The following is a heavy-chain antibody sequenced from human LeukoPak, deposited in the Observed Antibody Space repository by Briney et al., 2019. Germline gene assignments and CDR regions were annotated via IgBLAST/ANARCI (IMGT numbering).Heavy chain of an antibody. CDR1: GFTVSSNY. Sequence: GGSLRLSCAVSGFTVSSNYMSWVRQAPGTGLEWVSFISSTGGTIYYADSVKGRFTVSRDNGKNSLLLQMNSLRAEDTALYYCARGYSRAAFDVWGQGTMVTVSS. J-gene: IGHJ3*01. CDR2: ISSTGGTI. D-gene: IGHD2-15*01. CDR3: ARGYSRAAFDV. V-gene: IGHV3-48*01.